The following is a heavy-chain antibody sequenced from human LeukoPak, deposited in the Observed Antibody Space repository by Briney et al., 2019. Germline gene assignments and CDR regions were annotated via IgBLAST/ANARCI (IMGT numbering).Heavy chain of an antibody. CDR1: GFTFSTYG. V-gene: IGHV3-30*02. CDR2: IRSDGINK. CDR3: AKLLYYYDSSQPY. Sequence: GGSLRLSCASSGFTFSTYGMHWVRQAPGKGLEWVAFIRSDGINKYYADSVKGRFTISRDNSKNTLYLQMNSLRAEDTAVYYCAKLLYYYDSSQPYWGQGTLVTVSS. D-gene: IGHD3-22*01. J-gene: IGHJ4*02.